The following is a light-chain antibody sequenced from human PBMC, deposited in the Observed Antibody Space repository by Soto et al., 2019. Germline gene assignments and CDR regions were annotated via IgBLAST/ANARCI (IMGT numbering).Light chain of an antibody. CDR3: QQFSPKPLP. J-gene: IGKJ4*01. Sequence: IQLTQSPSTLSASVGDRVTITCRASQGIGTALAWYHQRPGNSPDLLVYDASTLQSGVPSRFRGSRSETDFCLPISGLQPEDYGHYDCQQFSPKPLPSGGGTRVEIK. CDR1: QGIGTA. CDR2: DAS. V-gene: IGKV1-13*02.